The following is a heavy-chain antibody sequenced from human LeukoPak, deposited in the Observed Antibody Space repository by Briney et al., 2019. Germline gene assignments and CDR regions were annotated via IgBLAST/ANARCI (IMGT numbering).Heavy chain of an antibody. Sequence: GGSLRLSCAASGFTFSNYAMSWVRQAPGKGLEWVSAIGNSGGSTYYADSVKGRFTISRDNSKNTLYVQVNSLGTEDTAAYYCAKGSYYDSSGSFYFDYWGQGTLVTVSS. CDR1: GFTFSNYA. CDR2: IGNSGGST. J-gene: IGHJ4*02. V-gene: IGHV3-23*01. CDR3: AKGSYYDSSGSFYFDY. D-gene: IGHD3-22*01.